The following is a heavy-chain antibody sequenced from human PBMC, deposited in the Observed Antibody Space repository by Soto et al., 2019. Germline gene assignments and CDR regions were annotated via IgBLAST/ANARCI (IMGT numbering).Heavy chain of an antibody. V-gene: IGHV3-23*01. D-gene: IGHD3-9*01. Sequence: PGGSLRLSCTASGLTFSTYAMNWVRQAPGKGLEWVSLISGNGDTTHYADSVKGRFTISRDNSKNTLFLQMNSLRVEDTAMYYCARQESFYDILTGPEDYWGQGTLVTVSS. CDR3: ARQESFYDILTGPEDY. J-gene: IGHJ4*02. CDR1: GLTFSTYA. CDR2: ISGNGDTT.